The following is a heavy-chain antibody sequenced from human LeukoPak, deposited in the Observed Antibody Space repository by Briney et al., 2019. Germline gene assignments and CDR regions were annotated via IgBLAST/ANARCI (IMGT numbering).Heavy chain of an antibody. Sequence: TLSLTCTVSGGSISSGGYYWSWIRQHPGKGWEWIGYIYYSGSTYCIPSLKSRVTISVDTSKNQFSLKLSSVTAADTAVYYCATSPTNIVATIQGAFDIWGQGTMVTVSS. V-gene: IGHV4-31*03. CDR1: GGSISSGGYY. CDR3: ATSPTNIVATIQGAFDI. D-gene: IGHD5-12*01. J-gene: IGHJ3*02. CDR2: IYYSGST.